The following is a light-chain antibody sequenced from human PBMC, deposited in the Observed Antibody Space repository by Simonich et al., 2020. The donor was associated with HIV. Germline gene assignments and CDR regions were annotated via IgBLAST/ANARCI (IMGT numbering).Light chain of an antibody. Sequence: EIVLTQSPGTLSLSPGERATLSSRASQSVSSTYLAWYQRKPGLAPRLLIYDASIRATGIPDRLSGSGSGTDFTLTISRLEPEDFAVYYCQQRSNWPPYTFGQGTKLEIK. J-gene: IGKJ2*01. CDR1: QSVSSTY. CDR3: QQRSNWPPYT. V-gene: IGKV3D-20*02. CDR2: DAS.